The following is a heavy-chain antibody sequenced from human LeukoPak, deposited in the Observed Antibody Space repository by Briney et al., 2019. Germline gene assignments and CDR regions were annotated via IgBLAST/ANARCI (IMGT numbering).Heavy chain of an antibody. Sequence: GESLKISCKGSGYSFNNYWIGWVRQMPGKGLEWMGIIFPGDSDTRYSPSFQNQVTISADKSISTAYLQWSSLKASDTAMYCCARQRFTMRAYAGNWFDPWGQGTLVTVSS. J-gene: IGHJ5*02. CDR3: ARQRFTMRAYAGNWFDP. CDR2: IFPGDSDT. CDR1: GYSFNNYW. D-gene: IGHD3-10*01. V-gene: IGHV5-51*01.